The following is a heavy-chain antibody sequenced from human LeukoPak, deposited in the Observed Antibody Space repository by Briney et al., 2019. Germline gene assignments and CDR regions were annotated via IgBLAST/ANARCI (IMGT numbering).Heavy chain of an antibody. Sequence: PGGSLRLSCAASGFTFSGYSMNWVRQAPGKWLEWVSSISSSSSYIYYADSVKGRFTISRDNAKNSLYLQMNSLRAEDTAVYYCAREGGAVAAAGGNDYWRQGTLVTVSS. J-gene: IGHJ4*02. CDR2: ISSSSSYI. CDR1: GFTFSGYS. D-gene: IGHD6-13*01. V-gene: IGHV3-21*01. CDR3: AREGGAVAAAGGNDY.